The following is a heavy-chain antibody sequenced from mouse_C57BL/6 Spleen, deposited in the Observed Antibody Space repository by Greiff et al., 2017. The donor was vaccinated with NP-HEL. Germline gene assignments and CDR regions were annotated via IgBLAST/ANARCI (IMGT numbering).Heavy chain of an antibody. CDR3: ARSVVAPGFDY. J-gene: IGHJ2*01. V-gene: IGHV14-2*01. CDR2: IDPEDGET. Sequence: VQLQQSGAELVKPGASVKLSCTASGFNIKDYYMHWVKQRTEQGLEWIGRIDPEDGETKYAPKFPGKATITADTSSNTAYLQLSSLTSEDTAVYYCARSVVAPGFDYWGQGTTLTVSS. CDR1: GFNIKDYY. D-gene: IGHD1-1*01.